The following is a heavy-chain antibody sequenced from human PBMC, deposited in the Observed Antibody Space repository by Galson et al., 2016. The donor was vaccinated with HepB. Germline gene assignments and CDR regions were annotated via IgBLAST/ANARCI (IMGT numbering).Heavy chain of an antibody. CDR2: ISRRGDSR. V-gene: IGHV3-23*01. CDR1: GFTFNNYG. D-gene: IGHD1-26*01. CDR3: VQGSTAPAV. Sequence: SLRLSCAASGFTFNNYGMTWVRQAPGKGLEVVASISRRGDSRDYSDSVKGRFTISRDNSKNTMSLQMNSLRVDDTAVYYCVQGSTAPAVWGKGTTVTVSS. J-gene: IGHJ6*04.